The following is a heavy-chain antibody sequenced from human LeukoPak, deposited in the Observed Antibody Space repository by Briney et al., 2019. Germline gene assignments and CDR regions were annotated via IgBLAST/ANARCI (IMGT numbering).Heavy chain of an antibody. V-gene: IGHV4-59*08. CDR3: ARHVAGNDFWSGYLGGLDY. CDR2: IYYSGST. D-gene: IGHD3-3*01. CDR1: GGSISSYY. J-gene: IGHJ4*02. Sequence: SETLSLTCTVSGGSISSYYWSWIRQPPGKGLEWIGYIYYSGSTNYNPSLKSRVTISVDTSKNQLSLKLSSVTAADTAVYYCARHVAGNDFWSGYLGGLDYWGQGTLVTVSS.